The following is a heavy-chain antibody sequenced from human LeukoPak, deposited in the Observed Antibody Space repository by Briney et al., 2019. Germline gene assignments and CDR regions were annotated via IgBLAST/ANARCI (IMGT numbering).Heavy chain of an antibody. CDR2: INHSGST. CDR3: ARGRPGITMVRGVIRYVMDV. D-gene: IGHD3-10*01. Sequence: PSETLSLTCSVSDGSINSYYWSWIRQPPGKGLEWIGEINHSGSTNYNPSLKSRVTISVDTSKNQFSLKLSSVTAADTAVYYCARGRPGITMVRGVIRYVMDVWGQGTTVTVSS. V-gene: IGHV4-34*01. J-gene: IGHJ6*02. CDR1: DGSINSYY.